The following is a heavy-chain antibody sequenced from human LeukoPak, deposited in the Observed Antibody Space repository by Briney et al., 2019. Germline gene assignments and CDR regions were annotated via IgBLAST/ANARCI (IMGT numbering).Heavy chain of an antibody. CDR3: AKLMPGGEENDY. J-gene: IGHJ4*02. CDR2: IYPGDSDT. V-gene: IGHV5-51*01. CDR1: GYIFTNYW. D-gene: IGHD3-10*01. Sequence: GESLKISCKGSGYIFTNYWIGWVRQMPGKGLGWMGVIYPGDSDTRYSPSFQGQVTISADRSISTAYLHWSSLKASDTAMYYCAKLMPGGEENDYWGQGTLVTVSS.